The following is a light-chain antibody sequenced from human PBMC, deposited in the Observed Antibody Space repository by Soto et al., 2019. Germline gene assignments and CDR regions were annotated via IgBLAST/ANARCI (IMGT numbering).Light chain of an antibody. CDR2: EVN. J-gene: IGLJ1*01. V-gene: IGLV2-8*01. Sequence: QSVLTQPPSASGSPGQSVTISCTGTSSDVGGYNYVSWYQQHPGKAPKLVIFEVNKRPSGVPDRFSGSKSGNTASLTVSGLQAEDAAAYYCSSSAGNNRVFGTGTKATVL. CDR1: SSDVGGYNY. CDR3: SSSAGNNRV.